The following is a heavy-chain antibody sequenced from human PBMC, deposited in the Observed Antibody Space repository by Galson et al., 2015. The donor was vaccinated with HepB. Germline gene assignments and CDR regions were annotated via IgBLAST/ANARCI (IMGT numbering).Heavy chain of an antibody. J-gene: IGHJ4*02. D-gene: IGHD1-14*01. CDR1: GFTFSGSA. CDR2: IRSKANSYAT. CDR3: TPGLFLYYFDY. Sequence: SLRLSCAASGFTFSGSAMHWVRQASGKGLEWVGRIRSKANSYATAYAASVKGRFTISRDDSKNTAYLLMNSLKTEDTAVYYCTPGLFLYYFDYWGQGTLVTVSS. V-gene: IGHV3-73*01.